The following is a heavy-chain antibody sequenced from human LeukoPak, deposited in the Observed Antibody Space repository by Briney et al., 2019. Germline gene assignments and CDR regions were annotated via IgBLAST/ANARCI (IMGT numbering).Heavy chain of an antibody. J-gene: IGHJ4*02. CDR2: ISGSGRNL. CDR1: GFNSSAYV. V-gene: IGHV3-23*01. CDR3: ATEVVY. Sequence: GGSLRLSCVASGFNSSAYVMSWFRQAPGKGLEWVSSISGSGRNLYYADSIKGRFNISRDNSKNILYLQMDRLRAEDTAIYYCATEVVYWGQGALVTVSS.